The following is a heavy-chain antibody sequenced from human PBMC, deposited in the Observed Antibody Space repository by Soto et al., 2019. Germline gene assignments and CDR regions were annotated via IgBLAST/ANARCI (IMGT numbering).Heavy chain of an antibody. CDR3: ARGRYGDY. CDR2: ISAHNGNT. V-gene: IGHV1-18*01. J-gene: IGHJ4*02. D-gene: IGHD1-1*01. CDR1: GYTFTTYG. Sequence: QVHLVQSGAEVKKPGASVKVSCKGSGYTFTTYGITWVRQAPGQGLEWMGWISAHNGNTNYAQKLQGRVTVTRDTSTSTAYMELRSTRSDDPAVYYCARGRYGDYWGQGALVTVSS.